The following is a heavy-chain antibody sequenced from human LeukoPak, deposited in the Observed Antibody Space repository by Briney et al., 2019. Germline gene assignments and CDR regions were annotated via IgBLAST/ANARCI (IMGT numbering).Heavy chain of an antibody. CDR2: ISSQTSST. V-gene: IGHV1-18*01. CDR1: GYTFGRYA. J-gene: IGHJ5*02. Sequence: ASVKVCCKASGYTFGRYAISWVRQATGQGLEWIGWISSQTSSTDYAQKFRGRITMTTDASTDTAYMELTGLRSDDTAVYFCARVGDYNWYVYRYSYFDPWGQGTLVTVSS. D-gene: IGHD3-16*02. CDR3: ARVGDYNWYVYRYSYFDP.